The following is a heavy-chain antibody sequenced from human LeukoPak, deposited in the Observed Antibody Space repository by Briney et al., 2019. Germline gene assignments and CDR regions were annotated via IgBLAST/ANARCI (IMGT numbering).Heavy chain of an antibody. D-gene: IGHD3-3*01. J-gene: IGHJ6*02. CDR2: IHTGGST. Sequence: PSETLSLTCTVSGGSITSYHWSWIRQPAGKGLEWIGRIHTGGSTNYNPSLKSRVTMSVDTSKNQFSLKLTSATATDTAMYYCASSFAVAGYYHGMYVWGQEATVTASS. CDR1: GGSITSYH. CDR3: ASSFAVAGYYHGMYV. V-gene: IGHV4-4*07.